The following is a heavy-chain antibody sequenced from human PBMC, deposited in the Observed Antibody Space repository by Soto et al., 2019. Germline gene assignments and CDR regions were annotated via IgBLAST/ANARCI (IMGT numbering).Heavy chain of an antibody. D-gene: IGHD2-15*01. CDR1: GGSISSYY. CDR2: IYYSGST. V-gene: IGHV4-59*08. J-gene: IGHJ5*02. Sequence: SETLSLTCTVSGGSISSYYWSWIRQPPGKGLEWIGYIYYSGSTNYNPSLKSRVTISVDTSKNQFSLKLSSVTAADTAVYYCARHSIRGQYCSGGSCIDPWGQGTLVTVSS. CDR3: ARHSIRGQYCSGGSCIDP.